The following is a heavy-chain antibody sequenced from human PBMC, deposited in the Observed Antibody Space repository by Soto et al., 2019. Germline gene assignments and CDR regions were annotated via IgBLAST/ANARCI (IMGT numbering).Heavy chain of an antibody. CDR1: GGTFSSYT. Sequence: SVKVSCKASGGTFSSYTISWVRQAPGQGLEWMGRIIPILGIANYAQKFQGRVTITADKSTSTAYMELSSLRSEDTAVYYCAREGFDDILTHDAFDIWGQGTMVTVSS. D-gene: IGHD3-9*01. J-gene: IGHJ3*02. CDR2: IIPILGIA. CDR3: AREGFDDILTHDAFDI. V-gene: IGHV1-69*04.